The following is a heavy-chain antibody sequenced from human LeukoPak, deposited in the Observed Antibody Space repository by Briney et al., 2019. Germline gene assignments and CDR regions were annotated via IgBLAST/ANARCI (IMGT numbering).Heavy chain of an antibody. D-gene: IGHD5-18*01. Sequence: GGSLRLSCAASGFTLSSYAMSWVRQAPGKGLEWVSVIYSGSGGTTYYADSVKGRFTISRDNSKNTLYLQMNSLRAEDTAVYYCARVPYSYGYGGAYWFDPWGQGTLVTVSS. J-gene: IGHJ5*02. CDR2: IYSGSGGTT. V-gene: IGHV3-23*01. CDR3: ARVPYSYGYGGAYWFDP. CDR1: GFTLSSYA.